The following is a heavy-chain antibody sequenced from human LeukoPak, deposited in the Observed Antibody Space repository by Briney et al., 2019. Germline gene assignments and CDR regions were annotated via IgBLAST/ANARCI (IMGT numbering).Heavy chain of an antibody. Sequence: SETLSLTCTVSGGSINSDSYYWGWIRQPPGKGLEWIGSMYYSGSTYYNPSLKSRVTMSVDTSKNQFSLKLSSVTAVDTAVYYCARQRLDLWDPEFDPWAREFWSPSPQ. D-gene: IGHD2/OR15-2a*01. V-gene: IGHV4-39*01. CDR3: ARQRLDLWDPEFDP. CDR1: GGSINSDSYY. J-gene: IGHJ5*02. CDR2: MYYSGST.